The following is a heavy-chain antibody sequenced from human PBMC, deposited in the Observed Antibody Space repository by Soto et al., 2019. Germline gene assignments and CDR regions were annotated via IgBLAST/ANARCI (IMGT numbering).Heavy chain of an antibody. CDR1: GFTLSGYA. D-gene: IGHD6-6*01. V-gene: IGHV3-64*01. CDR2: ISTNGVGT. J-gene: IGHJ6*03. CDR3: ARRARPDFYYMDV. Sequence: EVQLVESGGGLAQPGGSLRLSCAASGFTLSGYAMDWVRQAPGKGLEYVSGISTNGVGTYYANSVQGRFTISRDNSKNTVYLQMGSLRPEDMAVYYCARRARPDFYYMDVWCKGTTVTVSS.